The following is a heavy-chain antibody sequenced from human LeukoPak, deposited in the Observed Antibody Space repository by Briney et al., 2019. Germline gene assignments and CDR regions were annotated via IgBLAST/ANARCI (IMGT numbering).Heavy chain of an antibody. J-gene: IGHJ4*02. Sequence: KPSEPLSLTCTVSGGSISSYYWSWIRQPPGKGLEWLGYIYYSGSTNYNPSLKSRVTISVDTSKNQFSLKLSSVTAADTAVYYCARAPGMYYYDSSGYYLDWGQGTLVTVSS. V-gene: IGHV4-59*01. D-gene: IGHD3-22*01. CDR2: IYYSGST. CDR3: ARAPGMYYYDSSGYYLD. CDR1: GGSISSYY.